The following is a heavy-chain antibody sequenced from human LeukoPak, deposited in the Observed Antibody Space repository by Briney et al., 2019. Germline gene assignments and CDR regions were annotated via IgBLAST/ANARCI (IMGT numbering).Heavy chain of an antibody. D-gene: IGHD3-22*01. V-gene: IGHV4-34*01. CDR3: ARGRTSYYYDSSGYHFKPFFDY. Sequence: SETLSLTCAVYGGSFSGYYWTWIRQPPGKGLEWIGEIIDTGSTKYNSSLKSRVTISVDTSKNQFSLKLSSVTAADTAVYYCARGRTSYYYDSSGYHFKPFFDYWGQGTLVTVSS. CDR1: GGSFSGYY. CDR2: IIDTGST. J-gene: IGHJ4*02.